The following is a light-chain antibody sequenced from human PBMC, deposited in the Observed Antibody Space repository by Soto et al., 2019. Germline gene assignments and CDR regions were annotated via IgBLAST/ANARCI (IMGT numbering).Light chain of an antibody. V-gene: IGKV3-20*01. CDR2: DAS. CDR3: QQYGSTPLT. CDR1: QSVGNNY. Sequence: EIVLTQSPGTLSLSPGERATLSCRASQSVGNNYLGWYQQKPGQAPRFLMYDASTKATGMPDRFSGSGSGTDFTLTISRLEPEDFAVYYCQQYGSTPLTFGGGTKVEIK. J-gene: IGKJ4*01.